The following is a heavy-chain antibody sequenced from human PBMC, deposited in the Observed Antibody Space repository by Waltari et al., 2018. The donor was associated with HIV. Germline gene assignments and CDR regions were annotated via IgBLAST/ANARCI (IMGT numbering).Heavy chain of an antibody. J-gene: IGHJ6*02. V-gene: IGHV1-8*02. CDR3: ARNSSGKGNRYFYYGLDV. CDR2: VKPNNDNT. Sequence: QVYLVQSGPEVKRPGASVKISCKAYGYTFINFDVNWVRQATGQGPEWLGLVKPNNDNTAFPNRFEERVTMTGDVSTATAYMEMSGLTPEDTAIYYCARNSSGKGNRYFYYGLDVWGQGTPVTV. D-gene: IGHD3-22*01. CDR1: GYTFINFD.